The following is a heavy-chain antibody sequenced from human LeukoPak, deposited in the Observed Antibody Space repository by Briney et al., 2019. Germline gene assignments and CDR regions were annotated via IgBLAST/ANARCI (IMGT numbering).Heavy chain of an antibody. CDR3: ARLRYYDILTGPETIFLHQYYFDY. CDR2: ISSSGSTI. CDR1: GFTFSDYY. V-gene: IGHV3-11*01. J-gene: IGHJ4*02. D-gene: IGHD3-9*01. Sequence: GGSLRLSCAASGFTFSDYYMSWIRQAPEKGLEWVSYISSSGSTIYYADSVKGRFTISRDNAKNSLYLQMNSLRAEDTAVYYCARLRYYDILTGPETIFLHQYYFDYWGQGTLVTVSS.